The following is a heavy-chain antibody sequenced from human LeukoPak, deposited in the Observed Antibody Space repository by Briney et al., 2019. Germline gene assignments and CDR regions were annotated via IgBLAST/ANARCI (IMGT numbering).Heavy chain of an antibody. D-gene: IGHD6-13*01. CDR2: SNAGNGNT. Sequence: ASVKVSCKASGYTFTSYAMHWVRQAPGQRLEWMGWSNAGNGNTKYSQEFQGRVTITRDTSASTAYMELSSLRSEDMAVYYCARDHGGLAAAVNSLYYYYYYYMDVWGKGTTVTVSS. J-gene: IGHJ6*03. V-gene: IGHV1-3*02. CDR3: ARDHGGLAAAVNSLYYYYYYYMDV. CDR1: GYTFTSYA.